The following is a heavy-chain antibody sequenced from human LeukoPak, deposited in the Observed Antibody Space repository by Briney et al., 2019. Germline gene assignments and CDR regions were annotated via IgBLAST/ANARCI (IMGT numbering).Heavy chain of an antibody. CDR2: IIPILGIA. D-gene: IGHD1-26*01. J-gene: IGHJ5*02. CDR3: ARDEVGRVGAT. CDR1: GGTFSSYT. Sequence: GASVKVSCKASGGTFSSYTISWVRQAPGQGLEWMGRIIPILGIANYAQKFQGRVTITADKSTSTAHMELSSLRSEDTAVYYCARDEVGRVGATWGQGTLVTVSS. V-gene: IGHV1-69*04.